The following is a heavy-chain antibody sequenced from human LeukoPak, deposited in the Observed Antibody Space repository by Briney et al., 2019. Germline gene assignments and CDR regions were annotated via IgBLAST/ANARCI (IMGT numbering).Heavy chain of an antibody. CDR2: ISGSGGST. J-gene: IGHJ4*02. CDR1: GFTFSSYA. CDR3: AKAGHLYYYDSSGYDY. Sequence: PGGSLRLSCAASGFTFSSYAMSWVRQAPGKGLEWVSAISGSGGSTYYADSVKGRSTISRDNSKNTLYLQMNSLRAEDTAVYYCAKAGHLYYYDSSGYDYWGQGTLVTVSS. D-gene: IGHD3-22*01. V-gene: IGHV3-23*01.